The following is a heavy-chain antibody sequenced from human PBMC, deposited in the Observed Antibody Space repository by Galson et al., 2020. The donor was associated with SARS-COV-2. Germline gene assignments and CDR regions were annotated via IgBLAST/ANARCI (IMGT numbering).Heavy chain of an antibody. V-gene: IGHV1-24*01. Sequence: ASVKLSCKVSGYTLTELSMHWVRQAPRKGLEWMGGIDPVDGETIYAQKFQGRVTMTEDTSTDTAYMELSSLRSEDTAVYYCAGGNAMSTDNAEDYQHWGEGTLVTISS. CDR3: AGGNAMSTDNAEDYQH. D-gene: IGHD1-1*01. J-gene: IGHJ1*01. CDR1: GYTLTELS. CDR2: IDPVDGET.